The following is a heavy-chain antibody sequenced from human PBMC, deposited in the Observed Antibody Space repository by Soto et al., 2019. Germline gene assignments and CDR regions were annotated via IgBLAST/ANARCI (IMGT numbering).Heavy chain of an antibody. Sequence: EVQLVESGGDLVQPGGSLRLSCAASGFTFSNYDMHWVRQATGKGLEWVSAIGTAGDTYYPGSVKGRFTISRENAKNSLYLQMNSLRGGDTAVYYCARTIYGGVVDYWGQGTLVTVSS. V-gene: IGHV3-13*01. CDR1: GFTFSNYD. J-gene: IGHJ4*02. CDR3: ARTIYGGVVDY. D-gene: IGHD3-10*01. CDR2: IGTAGDT.